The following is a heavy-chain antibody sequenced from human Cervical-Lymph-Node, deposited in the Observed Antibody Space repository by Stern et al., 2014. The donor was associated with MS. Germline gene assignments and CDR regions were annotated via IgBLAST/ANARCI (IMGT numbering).Heavy chain of an antibody. D-gene: IGHD5-18*01. CDR2: ISWNSGSI. J-gene: IGHJ6*02. V-gene: IGHV3-9*01. Sequence: EVQLVESGGGLVQPGRSLRLSCAASGFTFDDYAMHWVRQAPGKGLEWVSGISWNSGSIGYADSVKGRFTISRDNAKNSLYLQMNSLRAEDTALYYCAKDRNRGYSYGYSYGMDVWGQGTTVTDSS. CDR3: AKDRNRGYSYGYSYGMDV. CDR1: GFTFDDYA.